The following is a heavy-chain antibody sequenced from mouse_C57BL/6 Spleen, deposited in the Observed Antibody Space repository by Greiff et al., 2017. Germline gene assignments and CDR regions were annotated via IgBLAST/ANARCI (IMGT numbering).Heavy chain of an antibody. V-gene: IGHV5-4*01. CDR2: ISDGGSYT. Sequence: EVKVEESGGGLVKPGGSLKLSCAASGFTFSSYAMSWVRQTPEKRLEWVATISDGGSYTYYPDNVKGRFTISRDNAKNNLYLQMSHLKSEDTAMYYCARDDYYGSPYAMDYWGQGTSVTVSS. CDR1: GFTFSSYA. J-gene: IGHJ4*01. CDR3: ARDDYYGSPYAMDY. D-gene: IGHD1-1*01.